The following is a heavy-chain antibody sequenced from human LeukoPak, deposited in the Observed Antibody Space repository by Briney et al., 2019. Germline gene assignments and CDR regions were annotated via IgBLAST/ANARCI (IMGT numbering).Heavy chain of an antibody. D-gene: IGHD6-6*01. J-gene: IGHJ4*02. CDR2: IWYDGNNK. CDR3: ARSIAARQYYFDY. Sequence: GGSLRLSCAASGFTFSSYGLHWVRQAPGKGLEWVAAIWYDGNNKYYADSVKGRFTISRDNSKNTLYLQMNSLGAEDTAVYYCARSIAARQYYFDYWGQGTLVTVSS. CDR1: GFTFSSYG. V-gene: IGHV3-33*01.